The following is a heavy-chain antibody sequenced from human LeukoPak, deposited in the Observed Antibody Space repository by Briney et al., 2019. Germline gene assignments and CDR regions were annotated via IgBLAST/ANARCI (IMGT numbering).Heavy chain of an antibody. CDR3: AGSSNGYNYVVDY. Sequence: PGGSLRLSCAASGFTVSNNYMIWVRQPPGKGLECVSVIHSGGSTNNADSVKGRFTISRDNSKNTVYLQMNSLRAEDTAVYYCAGSSNGYNYVVDYWGQGTVVTVSS. V-gene: IGHV3-66*01. CDR1: GFTVSNNY. CDR2: IHSGGST. D-gene: IGHD5-24*01. J-gene: IGHJ4*02.